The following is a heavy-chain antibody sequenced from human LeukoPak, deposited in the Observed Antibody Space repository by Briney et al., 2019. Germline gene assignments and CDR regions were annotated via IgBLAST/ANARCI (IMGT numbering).Heavy chain of an antibody. V-gene: IGHV3-7*01. J-gene: IGHJ4*02. Sequence: GGSLRLSCAASGFRFNTYWMSWVRQAPGKGLEWVANIKQDGNEKYYADSVKGRFTISRDNGKNSLDLQMNSLRAEDTAVYYCARENTQDFDYWGQGTLVTVSS. CDR1: GFRFNTYW. CDR2: IKQDGNEK. D-gene: IGHD1/OR15-1a*01. CDR3: ARENTQDFDY.